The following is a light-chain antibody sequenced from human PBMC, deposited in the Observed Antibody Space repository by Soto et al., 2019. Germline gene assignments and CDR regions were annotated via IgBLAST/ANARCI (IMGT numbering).Light chain of an antibody. CDR1: SRDAGNYHF. Sequence: QSALTQPASVSGSPGQSITISCTGTSRDAGNYHFVSWYQQHPGKAPKVIIYEDSTRPSGVSNRISGSKSGNTASLTISGLQAEDEADYYCCSYAGSSTSWVFGGGTKLTVL. CDR3: CSYAGSSTSWV. CDR2: EDS. J-gene: IGLJ3*02. V-gene: IGLV2-23*01.